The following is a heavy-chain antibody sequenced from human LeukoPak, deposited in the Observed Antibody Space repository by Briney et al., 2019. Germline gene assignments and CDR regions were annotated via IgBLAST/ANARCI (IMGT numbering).Heavy chain of an antibody. Sequence: GGSLRLSCAASGFTFSNYAMHWVRQASGKGLEWVGRIRSKANSYATAYAASVKGRFTISRDDSKNTAYLQMNSLKTEDTAVYYCTTPGIAVAGPAVWGQGTLVTVSS. CDR3: TTPGIAVAGPAV. V-gene: IGHV3-73*01. J-gene: IGHJ4*02. D-gene: IGHD6-19*01. CDR2: IRSKANSYAT. CDR1: GFTFSNYA.